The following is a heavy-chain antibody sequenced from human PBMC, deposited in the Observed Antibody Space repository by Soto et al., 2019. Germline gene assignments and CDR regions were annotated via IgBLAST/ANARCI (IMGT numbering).Heavy chain of an antibody. V-gene: IGHV3-11*01. D-gene: IGHD6-13*01. J-gene: IGHJ5*02. CDR2: ITTSGDTT. CDR3: ASRIAGPT. Sequence: GGSLRLSCAASGFIFSDYYMSWIRQAPGKGLEWVSYITTSGDTTYYADSVKGRFTISRDNAKSSLYLQMNILRAEDTAIYYCASRIAGPTWGRGTLVTVSS. CDR1: GFIFSDYY.